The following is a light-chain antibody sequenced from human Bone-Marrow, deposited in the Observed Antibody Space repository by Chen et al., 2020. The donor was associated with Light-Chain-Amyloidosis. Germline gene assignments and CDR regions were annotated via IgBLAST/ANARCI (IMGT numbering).Light chain of an antibody. CDR2: EDD. Sequence: NFMLTHPPPVPESPGKPVIIPCTGTRGSMATNYWQWSQQPPGSSPTPVIYEDDQRPSGVPDRFSGSIDRSSNSASLTISGLKTEDEADYYCQSYQGSSQGVFGGGTKLTVL. CDR3: QSYQGSSQGV. V-gene: IGLV6-57*01. CDR1: RGSMATNY. J-gene: IGLJ3*02.